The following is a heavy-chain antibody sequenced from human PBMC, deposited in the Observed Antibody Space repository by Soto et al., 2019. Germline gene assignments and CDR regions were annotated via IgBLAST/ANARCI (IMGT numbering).Heavy chain of an antibody. D-gene: IGHD3-3*01. V-gene: IGHV6-1*01. CDR2: TYYRSKWYN. CDR1: GDSVSSNSAA. J-gene: IGHJ4*02. CDR3: ARGVLRFLEWLWDFDY. Sequence: QSQTLSLTCAISGDSVSSNSAAWNWIRQSPSRGLEWLGRTYYRSKWYNDYAVSVKSRITINPDTSKNQFSLQLNSVTPEDTAVYYCARGVLRFLEWLWDFDYWGQGTLVTVSS.